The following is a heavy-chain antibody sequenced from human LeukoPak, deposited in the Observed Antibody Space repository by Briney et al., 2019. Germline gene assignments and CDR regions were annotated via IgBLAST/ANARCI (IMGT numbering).Heavy chain of an antibody. D-gene: IGHD3-9*01. J-gene: IGHJ6*03. Sequence: ASVKVSCKASGYTFTGYYMHWVRQAPGQGLEWMGRINPNSGGTNYAQKFQGRVTMTRDTSISTAYMELSRLRSDDTAVYYCARDASDILTGHYRDVWGKGTTVTVSS. CDR3: ARDASDILTGHYRDV. CDR2: INPNSGGT. CDR1: GYTFTGYY. V-gene: IGHV1-2*06.